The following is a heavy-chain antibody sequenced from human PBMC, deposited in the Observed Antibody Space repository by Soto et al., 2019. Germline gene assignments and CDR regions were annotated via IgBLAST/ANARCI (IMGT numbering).Heavy chain of an antibody. CDR3: ARVLPLGYSGYDRVATIDYFDY. CDR2: IYYSGST. Sequence: PSETLSLTCTVSGGSISSGGYYWSWIRQHPGKGLEWIGYIYYSGSTYYNPSLKSRVTISVDTSKNQFSLKLSSVTAADTAVYYCARVLPLGYSGYDRVATIDYFDYWGQGTLVTVSS. CDR1: GGSISSGGYY. D-gene: IGHD5-12*01. V-gene: IGHV4-31*03. J-gene: IGHJ4*02.